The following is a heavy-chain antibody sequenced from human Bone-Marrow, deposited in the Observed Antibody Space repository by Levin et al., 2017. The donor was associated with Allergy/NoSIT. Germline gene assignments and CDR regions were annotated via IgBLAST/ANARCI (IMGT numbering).Heavy chain of an antibody. CDR1: GLTFRSCG. CDR2: ISYDGSDT. V-gene: IGHV3-30*18. Sequence: PGGSLRLSCAASGLTFRSCGMHWVRHAPGKGLEWVAVISYDGSDTYYADSVKGRFTISRDNSKDTLFLQMNSLRDEDTAIYYCAKDRDGGYGWYFDLWGRGTLVTVSS. D-gene: IGHD2-15*01. J-gene: IGHJ2*01. CDR3: AKDRDGGYGWYFDL.